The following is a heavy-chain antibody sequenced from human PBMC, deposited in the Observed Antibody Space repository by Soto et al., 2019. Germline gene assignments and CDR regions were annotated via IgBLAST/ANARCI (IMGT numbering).Heavy chain of an antibody. CDR1: GGTFSSYT. V-gene: IGHV1-69*02. CDR2: IIPILGIA. Sequence: SVKVSCKASGGTFSSYTISWVRQAPGQGLEWMGRIIPILGIANYAQKFQGRVTITADKSTSTAYMELSSLRSEDTAVYYCARGSSRYDYDYFDYWGQATLVTVSS. CDR3: ARGSSRYDYDYFDY. J-gene: IGHJ4*02. D-gene: IGHD5-12*01.